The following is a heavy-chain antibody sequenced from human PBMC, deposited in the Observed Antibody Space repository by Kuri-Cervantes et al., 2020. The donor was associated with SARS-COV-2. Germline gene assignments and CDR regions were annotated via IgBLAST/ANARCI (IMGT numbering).Heavy chain of an antibody. CDR2: IYYSGST. V-gene: IGHV4-59*11. Sequence: SETLSLTCTVSGGSISSHYWSWIRQPPGKGLEWIGYIYYSGSTNYNPSLKSRVTISLNTSKNQFSLKLSSVTAADTAVYYCARGLLPSVRPLRFLEWLFYTAFDYWGQGTLVTVSS. J-gene: IGHJ4*02. CDR1: GGSISSHY. D-gene: IGHD3-3*01. CDR3: ARGLLPSVRPLRFLEWLFYTAFDY.